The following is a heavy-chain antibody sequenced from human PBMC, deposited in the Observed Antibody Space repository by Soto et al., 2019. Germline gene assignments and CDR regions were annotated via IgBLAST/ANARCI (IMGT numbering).Heavy chain of an antibody. CDR1: DGSFSGYY. D-gene: IGHD6-13*01. Sequence: SETLSPTCAVYDGSFSGYYWSWIRQPPGKGLAWIGEINHSGSTNYNPSLKSRVTISVDTSKNQFSLKLSSVTAAHTAVYYCARGSGSNRQAEAAGTALDYWGQGTLVT. J-gene: IGHJ4*02. V-gene: IGHV4-34*01. CDR3: ARGSGSNRQAEAAGTALDY. CDR2: INHSGST.